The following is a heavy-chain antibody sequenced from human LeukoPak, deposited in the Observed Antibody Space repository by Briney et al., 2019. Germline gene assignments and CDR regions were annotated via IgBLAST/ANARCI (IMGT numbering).Heavy chain of an antibody. V-gene: IGHV1-3*03. CDR2: INAGNGNT. J-gene: IGHJ3*02. D-gene: IGHD5-18*01. CDR1: GYTFTSYA. Sequence: ASVKVSCKASGYTFTSYAMHWVRQAPGQRLEWMGWINAGNGNTKYSQEFQGRVTITRDTSASTAYMELSSLRSEDMAVYYCAIQLWFSSAFDIWGQGTMVTVSS. CDR3: AIQLWFSSAFDI.